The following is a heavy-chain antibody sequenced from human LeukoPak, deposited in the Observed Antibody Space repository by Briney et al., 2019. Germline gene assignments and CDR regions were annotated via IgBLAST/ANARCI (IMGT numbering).Heavy chain of an antibody. CDR1: GFTFSSYA. CDR2: ISYDGSHK. V-gene: IGHV3-30-3*01. D-gene: IGHD4-11*01. Sequence: GGSLRLSCAASGFTFSSYAMHWVRQAPGKGLEWVAVISYDGSHKFYADSVKGRFTISRDNSKNTLYLQMSSLKDEDTAVYFCAREGTYTPNAFDLWGQGTLVTVSS. CDR3: AREGTYTPNAFDL. J-gene: IGHJ3*01.